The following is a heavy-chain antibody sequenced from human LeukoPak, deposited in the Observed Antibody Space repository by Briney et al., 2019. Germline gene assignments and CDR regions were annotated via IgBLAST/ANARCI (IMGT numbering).Heavy chain of an antibody. CDR2: INWNGGST. Sequence: RTGGSLRLSCAASGFTFDYYGLSWVRQAPGKGLEWVSGINWNGGSTDYADSVKGRFTISRDNAKSSLYLQMNSLRAEDTALYYCARDRYYDSSEFFDDWGQGTLVTVSS. CDR3: ARDRYYDSSEFFDD. D-gene: IGHD3-22*01. J-gene: IGHJ4*02. CDR1: GFTFDYYG. V-gene: IGHV3-20*04.